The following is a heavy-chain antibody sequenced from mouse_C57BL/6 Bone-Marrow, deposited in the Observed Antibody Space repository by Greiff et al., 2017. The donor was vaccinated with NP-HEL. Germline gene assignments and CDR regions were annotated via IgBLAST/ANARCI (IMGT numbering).Heavy chain of an antibody. CDR2: IDPSDSYT. J-gene: IGHJ4*01. D-gene: IGHD4-1*01. CDR1: GYTFTSYW. V-gene: IGHV1-59*01. CDR3: ARSGGNYGMDY. Sequence: QVQLQQSGAELVRPGTSVKLSCKASGYTFTSYWMHWVKQRPGQGLEWIGVIDPSDSYTNYNQKFKGKATLTVDTSSSTAYMQLSSLTSEDSAVYYCARSGGNYGMDYWGQGTSVTVSS.